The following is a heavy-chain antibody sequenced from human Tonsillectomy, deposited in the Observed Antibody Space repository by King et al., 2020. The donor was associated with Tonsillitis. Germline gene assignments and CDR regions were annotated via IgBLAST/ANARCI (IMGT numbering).Heavy chain of an antibody. CDR3: ALTGGGLLQDY. Sequence: TLKESGPTLVKPTQTLTLTCTFSGLSHSSSAVGVGWIRQPPGKALEWLALIYWDDDKRYSPSLKNRLTITKDTSKKQVVLTLTNMGPVDTATYYCALTGGGLLQDYWGQGTLVTVSS. V-gene: IGHV2-5*02. D-gene: IGHD3-10*01. CDR2: IYWDDDK. CDR1: GLSHSSSAVG. J-gene: IGHJ4*02.